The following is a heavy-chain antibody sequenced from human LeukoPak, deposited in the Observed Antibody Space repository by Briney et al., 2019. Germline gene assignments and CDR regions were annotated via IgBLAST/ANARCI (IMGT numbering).Heavy chain of an antibody. CDR3: ARGFAINYYDSSGYLH. D-gene: IGHD3-22*01. CDR1: GFTFSSYA. Sequence: GGALRLSCAASGFTFSSYAMSWVRQAPRKGLEWVSTISGSGGCTYHADSVKGRFTISRDNSKNTLYLQMNSLRAEDTAVYYCARGFAINYYDSSGYLHWGQGTLVTVSS. V-gene: IGHV3-23*01. J-gene: IGHJ4*02. CDR2: ISGSGGCT.